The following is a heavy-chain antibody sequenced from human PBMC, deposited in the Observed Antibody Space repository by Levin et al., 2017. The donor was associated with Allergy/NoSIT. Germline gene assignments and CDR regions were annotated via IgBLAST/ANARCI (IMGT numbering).Heavy chain of an antibody. CDR1: GFSFSTYA. V-gene: IGHV3-64*02. CDR3: ARDNQRASGATRYPFDL. D-gene: IGHD1-26*01. Sequence: PGGSLRLSCAASGFSFSTYAMHWVRQAPGKGLEYVSTITSDGTSTFYQESVRGRFTISRDNSKKTLYLQMGSLGAEDMAVYYCARDNQRASGATRYPFDLWGQGTMVTVSS. J-gene: IGHJ3*01. CDR2: ITSDGTST.